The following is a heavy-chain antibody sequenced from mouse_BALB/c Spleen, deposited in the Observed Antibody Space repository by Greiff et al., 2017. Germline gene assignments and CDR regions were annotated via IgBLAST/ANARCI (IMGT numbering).Heavy chain of an antibody. CDR1: GFTFSDYY. Sequence: EVQGVESGGGLVKPGGSLKLSCAASGFTFSDYYMYWVRQTPEKRLEWVATISDGGSYTYYPDSVKGRFTISRDNAKNNLYLQMSSLKSEDTAMYYCARGEDYYGSRAYWYFDVWGAGTTVTVSS. CDR3: ARGEDYYGSRAYWYFDV. J-gene: IGHJ1*01. CDR2: ISDGGSYT. V-gene: IGHV5-4*02. D-gene: IGHD1-1*01.